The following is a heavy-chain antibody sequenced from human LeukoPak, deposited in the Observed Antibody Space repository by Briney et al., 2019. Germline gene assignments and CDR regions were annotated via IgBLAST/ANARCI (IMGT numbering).Heavy chain of an antibody. CDR1: GFTFSSYA. Sequence: GGSLRLSCAASGFTFSSYAMHWVRQAPGKGLEWVAVISYDGSNKYYADSVKGRFTISRDNSKNTLYLQMNSLRAEDRAVYYCARDSSTMIVVSHNFDYWGQGTLVTVSS. V-gene: IGHV3-30*04. D-gene: IGHD3-22*01. CDR2: ISYDGSNK. J-gene: IGHJ4*02. CDR3: ARDSSTMIVVSHNFDY.